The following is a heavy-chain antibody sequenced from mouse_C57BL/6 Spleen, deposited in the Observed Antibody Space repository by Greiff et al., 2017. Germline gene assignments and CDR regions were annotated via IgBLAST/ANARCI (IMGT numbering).Heavy chain of an antibody. CDR2: IYPRSGNT. J-gene: IGHJ4*01. CDR3: ARSSYYDSSHRYYAMDY. Sequence: VKLMESGAELARPGASVKLSCKASGYTFTSYGISWVKQRTGQGLEWIGEIYPRSGNTYYNEKFKGKATLTADKSSSTAYMELRSLTSEDSAVYFCARSSYYDSSHRYYAMDYWGQGTSVTVSS. CDR1: GYTFTSYG. D-gene: IGHD1-1*01. V-gene: IGHV1-81*01.